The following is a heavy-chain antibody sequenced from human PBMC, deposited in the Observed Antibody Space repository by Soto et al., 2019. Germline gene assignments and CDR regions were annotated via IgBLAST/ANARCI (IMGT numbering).Heavy chain of an antibody. D-gene: IGHD2-21*02. CDR3: VQSRCGGDCLQSDSSHSYYGLDV. Sequence: QITLKESGPTLVKPTQTLTLTCTFSGLSLSTTGVGVGWIRQPPGKALEWLALIYWGDDKRYSPSLKSRLTITKDPSKNQVVLTMTNMDPVDTATYYCVQSRCGGDCLQSDSSHSYYGLDVWGQGTTVTVSS. CDR2: IYWGDDK. V-gene: IGHV2-5*02. J-gene: IGHJ6*02. CDR1: GLSLSTTGVG.